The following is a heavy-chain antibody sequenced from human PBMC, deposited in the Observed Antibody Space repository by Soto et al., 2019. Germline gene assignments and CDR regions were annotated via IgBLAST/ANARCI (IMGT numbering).Heavy chain of an antibody. V-gene: IGHV4-34*01. Sequence: SLTHSLTYAVYGVTIRYYYLILLRQPPGKGLEWIGEINHSGSTNYNPSLKSRVTISVDTSKNQFSLKLSSVTAADTAVYYCARGQSSLLLDCWGQGILVTVSS. CDR2: INHSGST. J-gene: IGHJ4*02. CDR1: GVTIRYYY. CDR3: ARGQSSLLLDC. D-gene: IGHD2-8*02.